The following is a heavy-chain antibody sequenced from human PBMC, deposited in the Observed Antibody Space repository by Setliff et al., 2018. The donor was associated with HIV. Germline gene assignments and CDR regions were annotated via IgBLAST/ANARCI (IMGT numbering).Heavy chain of an antibody. CDR1: GYSFTTSG. V-gene: IGHV1-18*01. CDR2: ISPYDLS. Sequence: ASVKVSCKASGYSFTTSGVSWVRQAPGQGLEWMGWISPYDLSERISQRFRGRVTMTRDTSINAAYLDLSGLTSDDTAVYYCARQFSNSFDYWGQGALVTVSS. J-gene: IGHJ4*02. CDR3: ARQFSNSFDY. D-gene: IGHD7-27*01.